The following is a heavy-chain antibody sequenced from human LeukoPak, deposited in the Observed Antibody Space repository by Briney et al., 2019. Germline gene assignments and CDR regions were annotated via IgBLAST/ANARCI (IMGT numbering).Heavy chain of an antibody. V-gene: IGHV1-8*03. CDR1: GYTFTSYD. CDR2: MNPNTGNT. CDR3: ARVAWEQGRAKRVLFDF. J-gene: IGHJ4*02. Sequence: ASVKVSCKASGYTFTSYDINWVRQDTGQGREWMGWMNPNTGNTGYAQNFQGRVTIARNTSMSTAYMDVYMELSSLTSEDTAVYYCARVAWEQGRAKRVLFDFWGQGTLVTVSS. D-gene: IGHD1-26*01.